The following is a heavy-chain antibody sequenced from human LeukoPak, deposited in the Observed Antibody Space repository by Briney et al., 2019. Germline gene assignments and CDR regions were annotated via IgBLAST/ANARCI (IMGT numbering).Heavy chain of an antibody. D-gene: IGHD6-13*01. CDR3: ARVGPGGSWDYYYYYVDV. J-gene: IGHJ6*03. Sequence: ASVKVSCKASGYTFTSYDINWVRQATGQGLEWMGWMNPDSGNTGYAQKFQGRVTMTRNTSISTAYMELSSLRSEDTAVYYCARVGPGGSWDYYYYYVDVWGKGTTVTVSS. CDR1: GYTFTSYD. V-gene: IGHV1-8*02. CDR2: MNPDSGNT.